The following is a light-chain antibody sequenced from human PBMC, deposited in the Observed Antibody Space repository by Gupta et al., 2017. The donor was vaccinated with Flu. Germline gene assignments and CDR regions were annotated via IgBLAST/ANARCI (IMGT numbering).Light chain of an antibody. CDR3: MKGTHPWN. Sequence: DVVMTQSPLSLPVTLGQPASISCRSSQSLVYSDGNTYLNWFQQRPGQSPRRLIYEVSNRDSGVPDRLSGSGSGTDFTLKISRGEAEDVGVYYGMKGTHPWNFGKGTKL. V-gene: IGKV2-30*01. CDR2: EVS. J-gene: IGKJ2*01. CDR1: QSLVYSDGNTY.